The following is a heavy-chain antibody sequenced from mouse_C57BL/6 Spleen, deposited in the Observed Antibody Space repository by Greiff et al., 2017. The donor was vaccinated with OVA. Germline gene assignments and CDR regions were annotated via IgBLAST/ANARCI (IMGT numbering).Heavy chain of an antibody. D-gene: IGHD2-5*01. CDR2: IDPSDSYT. V-gene: IGHV1-69*01. CDR3: ARGHSNHGYFDV. J-gene: IGHJ1*03. CDR1: GYTFTSYW. Sequence: QVQLQQPGAELVMPGASVKLSCKASGYTFTSYWMHWVKQRPGQGLEWIGEIDPSDSYTNFNQKFKGKSTLTVDKSSSTAYMQLSSLTSEDSAVYYCARGHSNHGYFDVWGTGTTVTVSS.